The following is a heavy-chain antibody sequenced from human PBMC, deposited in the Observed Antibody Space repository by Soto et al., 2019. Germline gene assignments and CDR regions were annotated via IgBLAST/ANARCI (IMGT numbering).Heavy chain of an antibody. V-gene: IGHV1-8*01. D-gene: IGHD2-2*01. Sequence: QVQLVQSGAELKKPGASVKVSCKASGYTFTSYDINWVRQATGQGLEWMGWMNPNSGNTVYAQKFQGRVTMTRNTSNTTAYMEVSSLRSEDTAVYYCARERAIVVVPAADYFYDGMDVWGQGTTVTVSS. J-gene: IGHJ6*02. CDR3: ARERAIVVVPAADYFYDGMDV. CDR2: MNPNSGNT. CDR1: GYTFTSYD.